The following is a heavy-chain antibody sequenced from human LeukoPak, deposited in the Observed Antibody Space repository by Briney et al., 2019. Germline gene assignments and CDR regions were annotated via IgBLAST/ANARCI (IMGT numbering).Heavy chain of an antibody. CDR2: ISWNTNKI. CDR3: AKAPGVTTGWFDP. CDR1: GFRFADYA. D-gene: IGHD4-17*01. Sequence: GRSLRLSCAASGFRFADYAMHWVRHAPGKGLEWVSGISWNTNKIGYADSVKGRFTIFRDNTKNSLYLQMNSLRVEDTALYYCAKAPGVTTGWFDPWGQGTLVTVSS. V-gene: IGHV3-9*01. J-gene: IGHJ5*02.